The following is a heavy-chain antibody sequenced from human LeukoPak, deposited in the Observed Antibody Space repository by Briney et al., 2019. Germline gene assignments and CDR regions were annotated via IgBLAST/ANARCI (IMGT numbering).Heavy chain of an antibody. CDR2: INSDGSST. V-gene: IGHV3-74*01. CDR1: GFSFSSYW. CDR3: ASTYQQTTSTGFDP. J-gene: IGHJ5*02. Sequence: GGSLRLSCAASGFSFSSYWMHWVRRGPGKGLVWVSRINSDGSSTRHADSVKGRFTISRDNAKNMVYLQMDFLRPEDTAVYYCASTYQQTTSTGFDPWGQGTLVTVSS. D-gene: IGHD4-11*01.